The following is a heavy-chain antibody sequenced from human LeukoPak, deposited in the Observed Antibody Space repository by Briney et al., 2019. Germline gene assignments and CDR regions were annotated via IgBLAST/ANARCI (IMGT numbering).Heavy chain of an antibody. Sequence: PGRSLRLSCAASGFTFSSYGMHWVRQAPGKGLEWVAFISYDGSNNYYADSVKGRFTIFRDNSKNTLFLQMSSLRAEDTALYYCAKTLATGGGSYNMDVWGQGTTVTVS. V-gene: IGHV3-30*18. CDR3: AKTLATGGGSYNMDV. J-gene: IGHJ6*02. CDR2: ISYDGSNN. CDR1: GFTFSSYG. D-gene: IGHD2-8*02.